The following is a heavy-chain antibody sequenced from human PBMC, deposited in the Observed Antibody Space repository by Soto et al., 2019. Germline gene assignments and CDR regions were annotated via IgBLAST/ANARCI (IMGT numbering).Heavy chain of an antibody. Sequence: GGSLSLSCAASGFTFSIYWMSLVRQAPGKGLEWVANIKQDGSEKYYVDSVKGRFTISRDNAKNSLYLQMNSLRAEDTAVYYCARDTLNYDILPGLGYWGQGTLVTVSS. V-gene: IGHV3-7*01. CDR3: ARDTLNYDILPGLGY. D-gene: IGHD3-9*01. J-gene: IGHJ4*02. CDR2: IKQDGSEK. CDR1: GFTFSIYW.